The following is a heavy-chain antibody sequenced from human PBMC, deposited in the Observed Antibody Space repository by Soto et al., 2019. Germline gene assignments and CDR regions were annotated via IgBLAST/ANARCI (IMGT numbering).Heavy chain of an antibody. D-gene: IGHD3-16*01. V-gene: IGHV3-74*03. J-gene: IGHJ4*02. CDR1: GFTFSAFW. CDR3: GRAWGDDY. Sequence: EVQLVESGGGLVQPGGSLRLSCADSGFTFSAFWMQWVRQTQGKGLVWVSRINSDGTSTTYADSVKGRFSISRDNAKNTLYLQMNSLGVEDTAVYYCGRAWGDDYWGQGTLVTVSS. CDR2: INSDGTST.